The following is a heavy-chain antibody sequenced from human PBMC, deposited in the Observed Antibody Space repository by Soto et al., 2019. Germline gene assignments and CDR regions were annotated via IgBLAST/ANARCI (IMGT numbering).Heavy chain of an antibody. CDR3: TGVERGAVSWLGA. Sequence: ASLKVSCKSSGYAFSNYGITSERQAPAQPLEWPGCISLYSDGTNYAQKFKGRVSMPTDTSTTTASMKLSSQSSDDTAVYYCTGVERGAVSWLGAWGQGTLVTVSS. J-gene: IGHJ5*01. V-gene: IGHV1-18*01. CDR2: ISLYSDGT. D-gene: IGHD1-1*01. CDR1: GYAFSNYG.